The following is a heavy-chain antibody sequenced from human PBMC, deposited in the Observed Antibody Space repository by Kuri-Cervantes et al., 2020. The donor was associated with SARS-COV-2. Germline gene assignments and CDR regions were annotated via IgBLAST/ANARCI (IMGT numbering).Heavy chain of an antibody. CDR1: GFTFSSYS. D-gene: IGHD2-15*01. J-gene: IGHJ3*02. V-gene: IGHV3-48*04. Sequence: GESLKISCAASGFTFSSYSMNWVRQAPGKGLEWVSYISSSSSTIYYADSVRGRFTISRDNAKNSLYLQMNILRAEDTAVYYCARDRINDFDIWGQGTMVTVSS. CDR2: ISSSSSTI. CDR3: ARDRINDFDI.